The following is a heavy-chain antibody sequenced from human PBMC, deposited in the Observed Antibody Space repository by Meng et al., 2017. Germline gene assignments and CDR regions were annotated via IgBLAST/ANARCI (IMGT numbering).Heavy chain of an antibody. CDR2: INHSGST. Sequence: SETLSLTCAVYGGSFSGYYWSWIRQPPGKGLEWIGEINHSGSTNYNPSLKSRVTISVDTSKNQFSLKLSSVTAADTAVYYCARGVVVVAATRHSPYFDYWGQGTLVTVSS. V-gene: IGHV4-34*01. CDR1: GGSFSGYY. D-gene: IGHD2-15*01. CDR3: ARGVVVVAATRHSPYFDY. J-gene: IGHJ4*02.